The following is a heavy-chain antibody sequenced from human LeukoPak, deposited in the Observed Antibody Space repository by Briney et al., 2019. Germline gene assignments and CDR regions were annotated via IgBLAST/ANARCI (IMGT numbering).Heavy chain of an antibody. J-gene: IGHJ4*02. CDR1: GFTFSSCA. V-gene: IGHV3-23*01. CDR2: ISGSGGST. D-gene: IGHD3-10*01. CDR3: AKVSLWFGEWYLDY. Sequence: PGGSLRLSCAASGFTFSSCAMSWVRQAPGKGLEWVSAISGSGGSTYYADSVKGRFTISRDNSKNTLYLQMNSLRAEDTAVYYCAKVSLWFGEWYLDYWGQGTLVTVSS.